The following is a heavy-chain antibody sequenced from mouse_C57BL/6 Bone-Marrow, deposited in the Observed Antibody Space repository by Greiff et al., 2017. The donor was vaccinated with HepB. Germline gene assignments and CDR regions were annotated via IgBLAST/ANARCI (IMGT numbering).Heavy chain of an antibody. Sequence: VQLKQSGPVLVKPGASVKMSCKASGYTFTDYYMNWVKQSNGKSLEWIGVINPYNGGTSYNQKFKGKATLTVDKSSSTAYMELNSLTSEDSAVYYCARGYDYDWAMDYWGQGTSVTVSS. CDR1: GYTFTDYY. V-gene: IGHV1-19*01. CDR2: INPYNGGT. D-gene: IGHD2-4*01. CDR3: ARGYDYDWAMDY. J-gene: IGHJ4*01.